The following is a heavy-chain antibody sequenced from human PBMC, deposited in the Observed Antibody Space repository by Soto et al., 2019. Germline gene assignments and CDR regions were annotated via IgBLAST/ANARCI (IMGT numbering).Heavy chain of an antibody. J-gene: IGHJ3*02. CDR1: GGSISSYH. Sequence: SETLSLTCSVSGGSISSYHWSWIRQSPGKGLEWIGYIYSSGSTNYNPSLKSRVTISVDTSKNQFSLKLSSVTAADTAVYYCARDLPPSYDSSGYSVFDIWGQGTMVT. D-gene: IGHD3-22*01. CDR3: ARDLPPSYDSSGYSVFDI. V-gene: IGHV4-59*01. CDR2: IYSSGST.